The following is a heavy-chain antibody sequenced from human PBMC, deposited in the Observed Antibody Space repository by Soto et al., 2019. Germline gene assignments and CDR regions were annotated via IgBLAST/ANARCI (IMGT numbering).Heavy chain of an antibody. V-gene: IGHV1-69*04. D-gene: IGHD3-22*01. CDR1: GYTFTSYD. CDR2: IIPILGIA. J-gene: IGHJ5*02. Sequence: SVKVSCKASGYTFTSYDINWVRQAPGQGLEWMGRIIPILGIANYAQKFQGRVTITADKSTSTAYMELSSLRSEDTAVYYCARDRTSSHYDSSGYLNWFDPWGQGTLVTVSS. CDR3: ARDRTSSHYDSSGYLNWFDP.